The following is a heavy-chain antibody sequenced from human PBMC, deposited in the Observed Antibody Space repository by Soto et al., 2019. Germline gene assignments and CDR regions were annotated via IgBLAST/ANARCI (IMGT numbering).Heavy chain of an antibody. Sequence: QVQLRESGPGLVKPAQTLSLTCTVSGDSISSGGYFWSWIRQHPGEGLEWIGYTHNSGNTYYNASLKSRVFITMDKSKNQFSLRLTSVTAADTAVYYCARVRAWTLVEFWGQGTLVTVSP. J-gene: IGHJ4*02. CDR1: GDSISSGGYF. V-gene: IGHV4-31*03. CDR2: THNSGNT. CDR3: ARVRAWTLVEF. D-gene: IGHD1-1*01.